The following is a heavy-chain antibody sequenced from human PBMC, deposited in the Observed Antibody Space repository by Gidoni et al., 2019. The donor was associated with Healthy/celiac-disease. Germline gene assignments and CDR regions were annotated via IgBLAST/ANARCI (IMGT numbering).Heavy chain of an antibody. J-gene: IGHJ6*02. CDR2: IYYRGST. Sequence: QVHFQESGQGLGRPSQTLPPHCTFSVGPISSGSYYWSWIRQHPGKGLEWIGYIYYRGSTYYNPSLKSRVTISVDTSKNQFSLKLSSVTAADPAVYYCARDAHYYGMDVWGQGTTVTVSS. CDR3: ARDAHYYGMDV. CDR1: VGPISSGSYY. V-gene: IGHV4-31*03.